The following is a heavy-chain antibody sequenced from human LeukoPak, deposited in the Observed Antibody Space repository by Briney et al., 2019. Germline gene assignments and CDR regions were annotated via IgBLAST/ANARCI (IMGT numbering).Heavy chain of an antibody. CDR3: AKGVYCSGGYCYSAFGY. CDR1: GFTFSSYG. D-gene: IGHD2-15*01. Sequence: GGSLRLSCVTSGFTFSSYGMHWVRQVPGKGLEWVAVISYDAESNYHVDSVKGRFTISRDNSKNTLYLQMNSLRAEDTAVYYCAKGVYCSGGYCYSAFGYWGQGTLVTVSS. CDR2: ISYDAESN. V-gene: IGHV3-30*18. J-gene: IGHJ4*02.